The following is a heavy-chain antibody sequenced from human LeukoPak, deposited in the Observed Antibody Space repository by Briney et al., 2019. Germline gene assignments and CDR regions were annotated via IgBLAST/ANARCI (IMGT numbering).Heavy chain of an antibody. J-gene: IGHJ4*02. CDR2: ISISGSKT. CDR1: RFTFNSYA. V-gene: IGHV3-23*01. Sequence: GGSLRLSCAASRFTFNSYAMSWVRQAPGKGLEWVSAISISGSKTYYADSVKGRFTISRDNSKNTLYLQMNSLRAEDTAVYYCANEIRPNDYWGQGTQVTVSS. CDR3: ANEIRPNDY. D-gene: IGHD4-17*01.